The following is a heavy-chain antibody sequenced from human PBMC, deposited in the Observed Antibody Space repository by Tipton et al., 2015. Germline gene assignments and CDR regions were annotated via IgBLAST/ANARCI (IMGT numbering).Heavy chain of an antibody. CDR2: IYFSGST. V-gene: IGHV4-31*03. Sequence: TLSLTCTVSGGSISSGDYYWYWIRQHPGKGLEWIGYIYFSGSTFYSPSLKSRLTISKDTSKNQLFLKLTSVTAADTAIYYCARIPKRDGDSFDLWGRGTLVTVSS. D-gene: IGHD4-17*01. CDR3: ARIPKRDGDSFDL. J-gene: IGHJ4*02. CDR1: GGSISSGDYY.